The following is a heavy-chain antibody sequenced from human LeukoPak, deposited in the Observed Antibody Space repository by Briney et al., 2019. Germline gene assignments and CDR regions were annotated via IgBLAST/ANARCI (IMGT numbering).Heavy chain of an antibody. CDR3: AREDIVVVPAGHGMDV. D-gene: IGHD2-2*01. V-gene: IGHV3-30*03. CDR1: GFTFSSYG. Sequence: GGSLRLSCAASGFTFSSYGMHWVRQAPGKGLEWVAVISYDGSNKYYADSVKGRFTISRDNSKNTLYLQMNSLRAEDTAVYYCAREDIVVVPAGHGMDVWGQGTTVTVSS. J-gene: IGHJ6*02. CDR2: ISYDGSNK.